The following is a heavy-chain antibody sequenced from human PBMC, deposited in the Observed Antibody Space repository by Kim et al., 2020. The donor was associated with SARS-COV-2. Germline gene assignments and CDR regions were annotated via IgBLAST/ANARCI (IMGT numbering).Heavy chain of an antibody. CDR2: INHSGST. CDR3: ARGSLRYFDWLSYYFDY. V-gene: IGHV4-34*01. J-gene: IGHJ4*02. D-gene: IGHD3-9*01. CDR1: GGSFSGYY. Sequence: SETLSLTCAVYGGSFSGYYWSWIRQPPGKGLEWIGEINHSGSTNYNPSLKSRVTISVDTSKNQFSLKLSSVTAADTAVYYCARGSLRYFDWLSYYFDYWGQGTLVTVSS.